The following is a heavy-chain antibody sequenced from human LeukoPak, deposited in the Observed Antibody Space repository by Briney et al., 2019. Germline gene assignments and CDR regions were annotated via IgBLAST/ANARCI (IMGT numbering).Heavy chain of an antibody. CDR3: AKCILTGYYKGYMDV. J-gene: IGHJ6*03. D-gene: IGHD3-9*01. Sequence: GGSLRLSCAASGFTFSSYEMNWVRQAPGKGLEWVSAISGSGGSTYYADSVKGRFTISRDNSKNTLYLQMNSLRAEDTAVYYCAKCILTGYYKGYMDVWGKGTTVTISS. CDR2: ISGSGGST. V-gene: IGHV3-23*01. CDR1: GFTFSSYE.